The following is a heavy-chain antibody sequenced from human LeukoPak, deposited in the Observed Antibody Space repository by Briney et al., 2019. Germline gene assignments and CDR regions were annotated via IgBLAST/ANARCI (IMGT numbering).Heavy chain of an antibody. CDR2: INPNSGGT. J-gene: IGHJ3*01. D-gene: IGHD5-24*01. Sequence: ASVKVSCKASGYTFTGYYMHWVRQAPGQGLEWMGWINPNSGGTNYAQKFQGRVTMTRDTSISTAYMELSSLRSEDTAIYYCARIRDGYNDAYDLWGQGTVVTVPS. CDR1: GYTFTGYY. V-gene: IGHV1-2*02. CDR3: ARIRDGYNDAYDL.